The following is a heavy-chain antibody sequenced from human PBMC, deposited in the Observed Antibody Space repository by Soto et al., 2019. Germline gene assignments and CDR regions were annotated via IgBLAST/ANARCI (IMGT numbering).Heavy chain of an antibody. J-gene: IGHJ4*02. D-gene: IGHD3-16*01. CDR2: MSGSADST. V-gene: IGHV3-23*01. CDR1: GFTFSSYA. CDR3: VHCRGGVTSF. Sequence: GGSLRLSCAASGFTFSSYAMSWVRQAPGKGMEWVSTMSGSADSTYYADSVKGRFTISRDNSKNTLYLQMSSLRAEDTAVYYSVHCRGGVTSFRGQGTLVTVSS.